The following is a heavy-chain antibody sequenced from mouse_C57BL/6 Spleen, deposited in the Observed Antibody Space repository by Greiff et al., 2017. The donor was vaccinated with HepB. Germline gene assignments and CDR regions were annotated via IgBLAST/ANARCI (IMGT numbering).Heavy chain of an antibody. V-gene: IGHV5-9*01. CDR1: GFTFSSYT. CDR3: ARRDGSSFAY. J-gene: IGHJ3*01. D-gene: IGHD2-3*01. CDR2: ISGGGGNT. Sequence: EVKLMESGGGLVKPGGSLKLSCAASGFTFSSYTMSWVRQTPEKRLEWVATISGGGGNTYYPDSVKGRFTISRDNAKNTLYLQMSSLRSEDTALYYCARRDGSSFAYWGQGTLVTVSA.